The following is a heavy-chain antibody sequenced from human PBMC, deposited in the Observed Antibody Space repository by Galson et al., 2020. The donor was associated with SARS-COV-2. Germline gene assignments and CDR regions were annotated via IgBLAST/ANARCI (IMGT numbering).Heavy chain of an antibody. V-gene: IGHV3-7*01. CDR1: GFNFRSYW. CDR2: IPEYGSEK. Sequence: GGSLRLSCAASGFNFRSYWMSCVRQAPGKGLEWVANIPEYGSEKYYVDSVEGRFTISRDNAKQSLSLQMNSLRAEDTAVYYCARDRRLCAVDSGGERTLVIVSA. J-gene: IGHJ3*02. CDR3: ARDRRLCAVDS. D-gene: IGHD3-16*01.